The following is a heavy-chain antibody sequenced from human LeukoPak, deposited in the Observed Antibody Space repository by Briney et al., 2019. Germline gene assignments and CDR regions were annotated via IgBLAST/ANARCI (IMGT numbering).Heavy chain of an antibody. CDR1: GGSISSYY. CDR2: IYYSGST. J-gene: IGHJ6*02. CDR3: ARCVDTAPWFNLNYYYGMDV. V-gene: IGHV4-59*01. Sequence: SETLSLTCTVSGGSISSYYWSWIRQPPGKGLEWIGYIYYSGSTNYNPSLKSRVTISVDTSKNQFSLKLSSVTAADTAVYYCARCVDTAPWFNLNYYYGMDVWGQGTTATVSS. D-gene: IGHD5-18*01.